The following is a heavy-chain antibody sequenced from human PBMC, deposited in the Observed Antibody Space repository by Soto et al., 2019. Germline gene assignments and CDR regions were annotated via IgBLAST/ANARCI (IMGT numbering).Heavy chain of an antibody. V-gene: IGHV1-69*13. J-gene: IGHJ4*02. CDR2: IIPIFGTA. CDR1: GGTFSSYA. CDR3: ARGVRWELLMYFDY. Sequence: SVKVSCKASGGTFSSYAISWVRQAPGQGLEWMGGIIPIFGTANYAQKFQGRVTITADESTSTAYMELSSLRSEDTAVYYCARGVRWELLMYFDYWGQGTLVTVSS. D-gene: IGHD1-26*01.